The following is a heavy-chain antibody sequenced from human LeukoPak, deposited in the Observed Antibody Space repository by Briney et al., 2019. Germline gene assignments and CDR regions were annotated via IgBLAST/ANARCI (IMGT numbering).Heavy chain of an antibody. D-gene: IGHD3-3*01. J-gene: IGHJ4*02. V-gene: IGHV1-69*13. CDR1: GGTFSSYA. CDR3: ARDSRYDFWSGYYRGGDY. CDR2: IIPIFGTA. Sequence: GASVKASCKASGGTFSSYAISWVRQAPGQGLEWMGGIIPIFGTANYAQKFQGRVTITADESTSTAYMELSSLRSEDTAVYYCARDSRYDFWSGYYRGGDYWGQGTLVTVSS.